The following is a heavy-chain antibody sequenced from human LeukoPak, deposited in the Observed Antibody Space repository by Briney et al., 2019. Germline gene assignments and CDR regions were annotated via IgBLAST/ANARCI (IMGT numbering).Heavy chain of an antibody. D-gene: IGHD6-13*01. Sequence: ASVTVSCKASGGTFSSYAISWVRQAPGQGLEWMGGIIPIFGTANYAQKFQGRVTITTDESTSTAYMELSSLRSDDTAVFYCARGLGSSSVDYWGQGTLVTVSS. CDR2: IIPIFGTA. J-gene: IGHJ4*02. V-gene: IGHV1-69*05. CDR1: GGTFSSYA. CDR3: ARGLGSSSVDY.